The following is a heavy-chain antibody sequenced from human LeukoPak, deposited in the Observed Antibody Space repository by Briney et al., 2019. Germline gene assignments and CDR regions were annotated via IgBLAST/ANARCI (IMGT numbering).Heavy chain of an antibody. J-gene: IGHJ4*02. D-gene: IGHD6-19*01. CDR2: ISSSSSYI. CDR1: GFTFSSYS. V-gene: IGHV3-21*01. Sequence: GGSLRLSCAASGFTFSSYSMNWVRQAPGKGLEWVSSISSSSSYIYYADSVKGRFTISRDNAKNSLYLQMNSPRAEDTAVYYCARDWTPDIAVAGNEISEIDYWGQGTLVTVSS. CDR3: ARDWTPDIAVAGNEISEIDY.